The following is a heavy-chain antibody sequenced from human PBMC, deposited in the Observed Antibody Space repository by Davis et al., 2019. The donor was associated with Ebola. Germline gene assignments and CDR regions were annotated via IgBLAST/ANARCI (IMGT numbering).Heavy chain of an antibody. V-gene: IGHV3-23*01. D-gene: IGHD3-3*01. CDR3: AKRTLLRFLEWLYAFDI. CDR2: ISGSGGST. CDR1: GFTFSSYA. Sequence: PGGSLRLSCAASGFTFSSYAMSWVRQAPGKGLEWVSAISGSGGSTYYADSVKGRFTISRDNSKNTLYLQMNSLRAEDTAVYYCAKRTLLRFLEWLYAFDIWGQGTMVTVSS. J-gene: IGHJ3*02.